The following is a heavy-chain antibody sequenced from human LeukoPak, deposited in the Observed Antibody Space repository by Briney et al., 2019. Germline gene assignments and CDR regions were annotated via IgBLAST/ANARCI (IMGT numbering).Heavy chain of an antibody. CDR1: GGSFSGYY. Sequence: SETLSLTCAVYGGSFSGYYWSWIRHPPGEGLEWIGEINHSGSTNYNPSLKSRVTISVDTSNNQFSLKLSSVTAADTAVYYCARRLFRWNRSYDYVWVSDGLTTNWFDPWGQGTLVTVSS. CDR3: ARRLFRWNRSYDYVWVSDGLTTNWFDP. V-gene: IGHV4-34*01. CDR2: INHSGST. D-gene: IGHD3-16*01. J-gene: IGHJ5*02.